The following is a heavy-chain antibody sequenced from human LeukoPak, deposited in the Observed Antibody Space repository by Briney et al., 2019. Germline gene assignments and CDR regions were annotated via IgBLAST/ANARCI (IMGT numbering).Heavy chain of an antibody. CDR3: AMGSRVDAFDI. J-gene: IGHJ3*02. D-gene: IGHD1-26*01. CDR2: INPNSGGT. V-gene: IGHV1-2*02. Sequence: ASVTVSCKASGYSFTGYYMHWVRQAPGQGLEWMGWINPNSGGTNYAQKFRGRVTMTRDTSISTAYMELSRLKSDDTAVYYCAMGSRVDAFDIWGQGTMVTVSS. CDR1: GYSFTGYY.